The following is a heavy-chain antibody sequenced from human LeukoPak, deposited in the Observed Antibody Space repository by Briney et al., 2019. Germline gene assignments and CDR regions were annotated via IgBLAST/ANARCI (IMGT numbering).Heavy chain of an antibody. CDR2: IWYDGSNK. D-gene: IGHD2-2*01. J-gene: IGHJ5*02. V-gene: IGHV3-33*01. Sequence: GGSLRLSCAASGFTFSSCGMHWVRQAPGKGLEWVAVIWYDGSNKYYADSVKGRFTISRDNSKNTLYLQMNSLRAEDTAVYYCARGSQAGYCSSTSCSARINWFDPWGQGTLVTVSS. CDR1: GFTFSSCG. CDR3: ARGSQAGYCSSTSCSARINWFDP.